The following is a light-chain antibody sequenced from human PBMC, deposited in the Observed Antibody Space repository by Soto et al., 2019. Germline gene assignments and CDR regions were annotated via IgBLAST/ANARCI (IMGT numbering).Light chain of an antibody. J-gene: IGLJ2*01. CDR2: KVR. Sequence: SYQLTQPPSLTVSPGQTARITCSGDALPKEYAYWYQQKPGQATVFMIYKVRERPSGIHDRFSGTDSGTTVTVTISGVQAENEAADYCQSADNGGTYVIFGGGTK. CDR1: ALPKEY. V-gene: IGLV3-25*02. CDR3: QSADNGGTYVI.